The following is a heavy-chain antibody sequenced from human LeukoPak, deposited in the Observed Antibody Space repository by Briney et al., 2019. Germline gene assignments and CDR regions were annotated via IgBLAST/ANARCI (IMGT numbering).Heavy chain of an antibody. V-gene: IGHV3-30*04. CDR2: ISYDGSNK. CDR1: GFTFSSYA. D-gene: IGHD3-9*01. Sequence: GRSLRLSCAASGFTFSSYAMHWVRQAPGKGLEWVAVISYDGSNKYYADSVKGRFTISRDNSKNTLYLQINSLRAEDTAVYYCASGYYDILTGYYAMGDYWGQGTLVTVSS. J-gene: IGHJ4*02. CDR3: ASGYYDILTGYYAMGDY.